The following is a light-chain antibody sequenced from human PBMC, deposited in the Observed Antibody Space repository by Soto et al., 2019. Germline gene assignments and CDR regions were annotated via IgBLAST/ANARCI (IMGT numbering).Light chain of an antibody. CDR3: QQYNSYSRT. CDR1: QSISSW. CDR2: DAS. V-gene: IGKV1-5*01. Sequence: DVQITQSPSTLSASVGDRVTITCRASQSISSWLAWYQQKPGKAPKLLIYDASSLESGVPSRFSGSGSGTEFTLTISNLQPDDFATYYCQQYNSYSRTFGQGTKVEIK. J-gene: IGKJ1*01.